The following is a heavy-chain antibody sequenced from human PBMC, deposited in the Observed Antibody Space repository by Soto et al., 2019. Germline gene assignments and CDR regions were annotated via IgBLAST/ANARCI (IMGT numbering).Heavy chain of an antibody. CDR2: VHYSGSI. V-gene: IGHV4-30-4*03. CDR3: SAVAATFNY. Sequence: SETLSLTCTVSGGSISYEYYHWTWIRQSPGKGLEWIGYVHYSGSIIYNPSFKSRVTISVDTSKNQFSLQLSSVTAADTAVYYCSAVAATFNYWGQGTLVTVSS. J-gene: IGHJ4*02. CDR1: GGSISYEYYH. D-gene: IGHD2-15*01.